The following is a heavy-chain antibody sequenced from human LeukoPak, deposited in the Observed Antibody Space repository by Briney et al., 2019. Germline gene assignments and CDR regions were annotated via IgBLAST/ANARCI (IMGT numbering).Heavy chain of an antibody. CDR3: ARDEAYQLLL. CDR1: GFTIRTYW. V-gene: IGHV3-74*01. Sequence: GGSLRLSCAASGFTIRTYWIHWVRQAPGKGLVWVSRINGDGSSTNYADSVKGRFTISRDNGKNMVYLQMNSLRDEDTAVYYCARDEAYQLLLWGQGTLVTVSS. D-gene: IGHD2-2*01. CDR2: INGDGSST. J-gene: IGHJ4*02.